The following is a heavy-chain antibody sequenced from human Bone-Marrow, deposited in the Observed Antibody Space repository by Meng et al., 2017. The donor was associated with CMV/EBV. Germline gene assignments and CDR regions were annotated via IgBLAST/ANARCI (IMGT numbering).Heavy chain of an antibody. CDR1: GYTFTSYW. D-gene: IGHD1-26*01. CDR2: IYPGNSDT. CDR3: ARESSGAARVYFQH. V-gene: IGHV5-51*01. J-gene: IGHJ1*01. Sequence: KGSGYTFTSYWIAWVRQMPGKGLAYMGVIYPGNSDTRYSPSFQGQVTISVDKSINTAYLHWSSLRSEDTAVYYCARESSGAARVYFQHWGQGTLVTVSS.